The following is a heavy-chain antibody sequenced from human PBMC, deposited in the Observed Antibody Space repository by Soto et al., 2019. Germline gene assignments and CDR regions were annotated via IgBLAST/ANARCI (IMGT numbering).Heavy chain of an antibody. Sequence: GGSLRLSCAASGFTFSNAWMNWVRQAPGKGLEWVGRIKSKTDGGTTDYAAPVKGRFTISRDDSKNTLYLQMNSLKTEDTAVYYCTTSFTYYYDSGGYRLFDYWGQGTLVTVSS. J-gene: IGHJ4*02. D-gene: IGHD3-22*01. CDR2: IKSKTDGGTT. V-gene: IGHV3-15*07. CDR1: GFTFSNAW. CDR3: TTSFTYYYDSGGYRLFDY.